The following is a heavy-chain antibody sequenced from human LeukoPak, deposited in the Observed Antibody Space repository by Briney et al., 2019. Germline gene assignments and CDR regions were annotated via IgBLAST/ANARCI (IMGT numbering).Heavy chain of an antibody. CDR1: SGSISSDSYY. J-gene: IGHJ4*02. CDR3: ASSYCSSTSCYGRHFDY. Sequence: SETLSLTCTVSSGSISSDSYYWSWIRQPPGKGLEWIGYIYYSGSTNYNPSLKSRVTISVDTSKNQFSLKLSSVTAADTAVYYCASSYCSSTSCYGRHFDYWGQGTLVTVSS. CDR2: IYYSGST. D-gene: IGHD2-2*01. V-gene: IGHV4-61*01.